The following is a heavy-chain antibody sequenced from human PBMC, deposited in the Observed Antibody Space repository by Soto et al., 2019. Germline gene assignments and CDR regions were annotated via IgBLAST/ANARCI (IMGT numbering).Heavy chain of an antibody. V-gene: IGHV3-74*01. J-gene: IGHJ6*02. Sequence: GGSLRLSCAVSGSTFGNDWMHWVRQAPGKGLVWVSHINSDGSSTNYADFVKGRFTIARDNAKNTVYLQMNSLRAEDTAVYYCARDRSYSLDVWGQGTTVTVSS. CDR1: GSTFGNDW. CDR3: ARDRSYSLDV. CDR2: INSDGSST.